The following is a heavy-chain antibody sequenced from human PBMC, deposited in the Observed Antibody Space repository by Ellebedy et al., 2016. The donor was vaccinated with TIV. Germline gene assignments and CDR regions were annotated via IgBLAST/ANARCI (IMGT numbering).Heavy chain of an antibody. Sequence: ASVKVSCKASGYTFTSYDINWVRQATGQGLEWMGWMNPNSGNTGYAQKFQGRVTMTRNNSISTAYMELSSLRSEDTAVYYCARGIVEMATTYYYYGMDVWGQGTTVTVSS. J-gene: IGHJ6*02. D-gene: IGHD5-24*01. CDR1: GYTFTSYD. CDR3: ARGIVEMATTYYYYGMDV. CDR2: MNPNSGNT. V-gene: IGHV1-8*01.